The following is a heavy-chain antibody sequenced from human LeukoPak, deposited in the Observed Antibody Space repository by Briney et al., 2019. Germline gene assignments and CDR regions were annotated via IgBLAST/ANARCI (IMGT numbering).Heavy chain of an antibody. V-gene: IGHV3-53*01. D-gene: IGHD2-2*01. CDR2: LYSDGST. CDR1: GFNVSSNY. J-gene: IGHJ4*02. Sequence: GGSLRLSCAASGFNVSSNYMSWVRQAPGKGLEWVSVLYSDGSTYYTDSVKGRFTISRDNSKNTLYLQMNSLRAEDTAVYYCARGPYCSSTSCYGHFDYWGQGTLVTVSS. CDR3: ARGPYCSSTSCYGHFDY.